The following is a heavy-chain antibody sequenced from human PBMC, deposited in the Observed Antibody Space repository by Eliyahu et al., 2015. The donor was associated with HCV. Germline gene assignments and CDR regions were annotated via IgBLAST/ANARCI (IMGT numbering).Heavy chain of an antibody. Sequence: QVQLVXSGGGVVQPGRSLRLXXAXXGFTYSXYSMHWVRQAPGKGXEWVAVISFDGSNRYYADSVKGRFTISRDNSKNTLYLQMNSLRVEDTAVYYCARDEFRIAGELDYWGQGTLVTVSS. J-gene: IGHJ4*02. D-gene: IGHD2-21*01. CDR1: GFTYSXYS. CDR3: ARDEFRIAGELDY. CDR2: ISFDGSNR. V-gene: IGHV3-30-3*01.